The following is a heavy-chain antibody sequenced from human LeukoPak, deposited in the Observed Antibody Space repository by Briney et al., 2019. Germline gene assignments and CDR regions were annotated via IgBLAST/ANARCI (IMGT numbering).Heavy chain of an antibody. J-gene: IGHJ4*02. CDR2: INPNSGGT. V-gene: IGHV1-2*02. CDR3: ARRAIFGVVNHFDD. CDR1: GYTFTGYY. D-gene: IGHD3-3*01. Sequence: ASVKVSCKASGYTFTGYYMHWVRQAPGQGLEWMGWINPNSGGTNYAQKFQGRVTMTRDTSISTAYMELSRLRSDDTAVYYCARRAIFGVVNHFDDWGQGTLVTVSS.